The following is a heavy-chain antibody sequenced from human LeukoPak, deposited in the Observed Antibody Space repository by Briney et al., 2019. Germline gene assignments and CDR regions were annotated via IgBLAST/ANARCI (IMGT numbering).Heavy chain of an antibody. CDR3: ATWAFYHNLDV. J-gene: IGHJ6*02. CDR1: GFNIGPYA. V-gene: IGHV3-43*02. CDR2: IKADGSGT. D-gene: IGHD1-1*01. Sequence: GWSLRLSCAASGFNIGPYAMYWVRQGPGRGLEWVSVIKADGSGTFYSDSVRGRFTTSRDNSKNSLYLQMSSLTSVDTALYYCATWAFYHNLDVWGQGTTVAVSS.